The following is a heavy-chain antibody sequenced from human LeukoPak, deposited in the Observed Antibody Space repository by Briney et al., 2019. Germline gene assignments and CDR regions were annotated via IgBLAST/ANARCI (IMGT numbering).Heavy chain of an antibody. CDR2: INSGSGTV. V-gene: IGHV3-48*04. J-gene: IGHJ4*02. CDR3: ARDADSSGYYCGPFDY. D-gene: IGHD3-22*01. Sequence: GGSLRLSCATSGLAFSIYRMHWVRQAPGRGLEWVSCINSGSGTVYYADSVRGRFTISRDDAKNFLYLQMNGLRVEDTAVYYCARDADSSGYYCGPFDYWGQGTLVTVAS. CDR1: GLAFSIYR.